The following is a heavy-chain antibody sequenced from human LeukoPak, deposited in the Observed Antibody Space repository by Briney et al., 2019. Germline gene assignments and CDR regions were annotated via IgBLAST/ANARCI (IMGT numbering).Heavy chain of an antibody. J-gene: IGHJ4*02. Sequence: GGSLGLSCAASGFTFSTYSMNWVRQAPGKGLEWVSSISSSSSHMFYADSAKGRFTISRDNAKNSLYLQVNSLRAEDTAVYYCVRVVPGTGSLDFWGQGALVTVSS. V-gene: IGHV3-21*01. CDR3: VRVVPGTGSLDF. CDR1: GFTFSTYS. D-gene: IGHD1-1*01. CDR2: ISSSSSHM.